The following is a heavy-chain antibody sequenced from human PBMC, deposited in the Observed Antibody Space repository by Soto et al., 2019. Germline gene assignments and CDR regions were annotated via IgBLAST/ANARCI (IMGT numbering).Heavy chain of an antibody. D-gene: IGHD3-10*01. J-gene: IGHJ4*02. Sequence: QVQLQESGPGLVKPSQTLALTCTVSGGSISGGGDYWTWIRQHPGKGLEWIGYIYYTGGAYYNPSLKSRAILSLDTSKSQFSLNLTSVTAPDTAVYYCARGLTMLRGVMDSWGQGTLVTVSS. CDR1: GGSISGGGDY. CDR2: IYYTGGA. V-gene: IGHV4-31*03. CDR3: ARGLTMLRGVMDS.